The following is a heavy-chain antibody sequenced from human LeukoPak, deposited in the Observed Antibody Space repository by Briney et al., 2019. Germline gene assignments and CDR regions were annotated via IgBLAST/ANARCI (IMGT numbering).Heavy chain of an antibody. CDR1: GFTFSSYG. D-gene: IGHD2/OR15-2a*01. CDR3: AKDLDSTAFDI. J-gene: IGHJ3*02. V-gene: IGHV3-30*18. Sequence: PGGSLRLSCAASGFTFSSYGMHWVRQAPGKGLEWVAVISYDGSNKYYADSVKGRFTISRDNSKNTLYLQMNSLRAEDTAVYYCAKDLDSTAFDIWGQGTMVTVSS. CDR2: ISYDGSNK.